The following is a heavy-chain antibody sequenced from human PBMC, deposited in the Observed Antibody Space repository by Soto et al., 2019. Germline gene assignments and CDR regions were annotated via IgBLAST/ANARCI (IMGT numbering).Heavy chain of an antibody. CDR2: IYYSGST. J-gene: IGHJ6*02. CDR1: GSSISSSSYY. V-gene: IGHV4-39*01. D-gene: IGHD6-6*01. Sequence: SETLSLTCTVSGSSISSSSYYWGWIRQPPGKGLEWIGSIYYSGSTYYNPSLKSRVTISVDTSKNQFSLKLSSVTAADTAVYYCSSSSSYYYGMDVWGQGTTVTVSS. CDR3: SSSSSYYYGMDV.